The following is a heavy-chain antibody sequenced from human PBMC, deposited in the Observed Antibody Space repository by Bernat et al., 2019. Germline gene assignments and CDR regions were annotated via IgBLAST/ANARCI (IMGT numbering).Heavy chain of an antibody. CDR1: GGSFSGYY. D-gene: IGHD6-19*01. Sequence: QVQLQQWGAGLLKPSETLSLTCAVYGGSFSGYYWSWIRQPPGKGLEWIGNIFYSGSTYYNPSLRSRVTISVDTSKNQFSLKLSSVTAADTAVYYCARFGRAVGYYFDSWGQGTLVTVSS. V-gene: IGHV4-34*12. CDR2: IFYSGST. J-gene: IGHJ4*02. CDR3: ARFGRAVGYYFDS.